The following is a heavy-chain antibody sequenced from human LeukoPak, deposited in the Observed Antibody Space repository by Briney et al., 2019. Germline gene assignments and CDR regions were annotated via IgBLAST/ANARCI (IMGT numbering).Heavy chain of an antibody. CDR2: IYSGGST. CDR3: TKFDYAAFEY. CDR1: GFTVSNNY. D-gene: IGHD4-17*01. V-gene: IGHV3-53*01. J-gene: IGHJ4*02. Sequence: PGGSLRLSCAASGFTVSNNYMTWLRQAPGKGLEWVSFIYSGGSTYYADSVKGRFTISRDDSKNTLYLQMNSLKTEDTAVYYCTKFDYAAFEYWGQGALVTVSS.